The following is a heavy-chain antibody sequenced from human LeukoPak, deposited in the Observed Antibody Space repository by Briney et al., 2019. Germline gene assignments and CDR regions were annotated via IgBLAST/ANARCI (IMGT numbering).Heavy chain of an antibody. CDR1: GFTLNTYA. CDR2: ISGNGANK. V-gene: IGHV3-23*01. D-gene: IGHD4/OR15-4a*01. Sequence: GGSLRLSCAASGFTLNTYAMTWVRQGPGKGLEWVSAISGNGANKFYADSVKGRFTISRDKSKNTLYLQMNSLGVEDTALYYCAKGLGALDLWGQGTPVTVSS. J-gene: IGHJ5*02. CDR3: AKGLGALDL.